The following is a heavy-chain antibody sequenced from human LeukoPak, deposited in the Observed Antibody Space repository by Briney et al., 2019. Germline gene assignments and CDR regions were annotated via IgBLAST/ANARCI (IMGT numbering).Heavy chain of an antibody. CDR2: LSSSSSYI. D-gene: IGHD6-13*01. V-gene: IGHV3-21*01. Sequence: GGSLRLSCAASGFTFSNYSMTWVRQAPGEAVEGVSSLSSSSSYIYYADSVKGRFTMSRDNAKNSLYLQMNSLRVEDTAVYYCAREPGSSWYHGWNAFDIWGQGTMVTVSS. CDR1: GFTFSNYS. CDR3: AREPGSSWYHGWNAFDI. J-gene: IGHJ3*02.